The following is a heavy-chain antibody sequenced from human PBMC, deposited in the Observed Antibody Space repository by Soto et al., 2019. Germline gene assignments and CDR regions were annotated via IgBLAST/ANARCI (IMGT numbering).Heavy chain of an antibody. D-gene: IGHD3-22*01. J-gene: IGHJ4*02. Sequence: PGGSLRLSCAASGFTSSNYAMNWFRQAPGKGLAWVSGISGSGGSTFYADSAKGRFTISRDNSKNTLYLQMNSLRAEDTAVYYCARGTYYYDSSGKYYFDYWGQGTLVTVS. CDR1: GFTSSNYA. CDR2: ISGSGGST. CDR3: ARGTYYYDSSGKYYFDY. V-gene: IGHV3-23*01.